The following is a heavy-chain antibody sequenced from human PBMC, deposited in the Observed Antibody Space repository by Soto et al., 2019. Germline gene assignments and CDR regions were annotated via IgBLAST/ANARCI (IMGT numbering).Heavy chain of an antibody. J-gene: IGHJ4*02. CDR1: GGSISSYY. V-gene: IGHV4-59*01. CDR2: IYYSGGT. Sequence: QVQLQESGPGLVKPSETLSLTCTVSGGSISSYYWSCIRQPPGKGLEWIGYIYYSGGTNYNPSLKSRVTISVDTSKNQFSLKLSSVTAADTAVYYCATYGSGNYYSDYWGQGTLVTVSS. D-gene: IGHD3-10*01. CDR3: ATYGSGNYYSDY.